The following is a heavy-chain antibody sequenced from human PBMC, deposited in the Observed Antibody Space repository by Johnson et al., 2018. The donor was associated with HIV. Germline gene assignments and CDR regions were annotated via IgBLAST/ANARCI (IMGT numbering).Heavy chain of an antibody. CDR2: ILSDGSNI. CDR3: ARGITMIAVVKGDAFDI. Sequence: QVQLVESGGGVVQPGRSLRLSCAASGFTFSSYAMHWVRQAPGKGLEWVSIILSDGSNIYYADSVKGRFTISGDNSKNTVYLQMNSLRTEDTAVYYCARGITMIAVVKGDAFDIWGQGTMVTVSS. V-gene: IGHV3-30*04. CDR1: GFTFSSYA. D-gene: IGHD3-22*01. J-gene: IGHJ3*02.